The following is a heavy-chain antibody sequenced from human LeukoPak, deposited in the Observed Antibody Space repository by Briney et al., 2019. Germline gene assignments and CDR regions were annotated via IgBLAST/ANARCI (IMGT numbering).Heavy chain of an antibody. Sequence: GGSLRLSCAASGFTVSSNYMSWVRQAPGKGLEWVSVIYSGGSTYYADSVKGRFTISRDNSKNTLYLQMNSLRAEDTAVYYCAKDLEQGPAAVTTFYWGQGTLVTVSS. J-gene: IGHJ4*02. CDR2: IYSGGST. V-gene: IGHV3-66*01. CDR3: AKDLEQGPAAVTTFY. CDR1: GFTVSSNY. D-gene: IGHD4-17*01.